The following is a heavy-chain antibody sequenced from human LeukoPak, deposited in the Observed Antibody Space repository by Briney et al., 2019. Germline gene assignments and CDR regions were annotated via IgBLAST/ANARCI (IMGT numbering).Heavy chain of an antibody. CDR3: ARDRPDCSSTSCPVGY. J-gene: IGHJ4*02. CDR1: GGSISSGGYY. D-gene: IGHD2-2*01. Sequence: PSQTLSLTCTVSGGSISSGGYYWSWIRQPPGKGLEWIGYVYHSGSTYYNPSLKSRVTISVDRSKNQFSLKLSSVTAADTAVYYCARDRPDCSSTSCPVGYWGQGTLVTVSS. CDR2: VYHSGST. V-gene: IGHV4-30-2*01.